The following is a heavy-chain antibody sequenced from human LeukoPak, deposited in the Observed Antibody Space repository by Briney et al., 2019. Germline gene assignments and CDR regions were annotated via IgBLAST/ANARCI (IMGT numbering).Heavy chain of an antibody. V-gene: IGHV3-53*01. CDR1: GFTLSSNY. D-gene: IGHD3-16*01. CDR3: ASYDPAY. Sequence: SGGSLRLSCAAPGFTLSSNYMSWVRQAPGKGLEWVSVIYSGGSTYYADSVKGRFTISRDNSKDTLYLQMNSLRAEDTAVYYCASYDPAYWGQGTLVTVSS. J-gene: IGHJ4*02. CDR2: IYSGGST.